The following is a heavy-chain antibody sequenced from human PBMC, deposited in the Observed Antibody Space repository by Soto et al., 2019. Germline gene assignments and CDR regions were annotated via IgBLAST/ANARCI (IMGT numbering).Heavy chain of an antibody. CDR1: GYSFASHW. Sequence: PGESLKISCKGSGYSFASHWVAWVRQMPEKGLEWIGTIYPGDSDTKYSPAFRGQVTISADTSVSTAYLQWRSLGATDSAIYYCARYSGSYWHYLDFWGQGTLVTVSS. CDR3: ARYSGSYWHYLDF. D-gene: IGHD1-26*01. V-gene: IGHV5-51*01. CDR2: IYPGDSDT. J-gene: IGHJ4*02.